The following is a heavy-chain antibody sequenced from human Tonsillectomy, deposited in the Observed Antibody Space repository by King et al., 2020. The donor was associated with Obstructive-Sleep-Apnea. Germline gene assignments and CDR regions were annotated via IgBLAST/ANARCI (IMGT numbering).Heavy chain of an antibody. D-gene: IGHD3-16*01. CDR1: GFTLDSYA. V-gene: IGHV3-23*04. CDR3: ARRGDDYVWGDYFFDY. Sequence: VQLVESGGGLVQPGGSLRLSCAASGFTLDSYAMSWVRQAPGQGLEWVSSIRGSGTTTYSADSVKGRFTLSRDNSKNTVYLQMSSLGGEDTAVYFCARRGDDYVWGDYFFDYWGQGTPVTVSS. J-gene: IGHJ4*02. CDR2: IRGSGTTT.